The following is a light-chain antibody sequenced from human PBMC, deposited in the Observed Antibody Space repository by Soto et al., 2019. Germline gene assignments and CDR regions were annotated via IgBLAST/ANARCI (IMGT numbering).Light chain of an antibody. V-gene: IGKV2-30*02. J-gene: IGKJ2*01. CDR2: KVS. CDR3: MKGTNWPPYT. CDR1: QSLVHSDGNTY. Sequence: DVVMTQSPLFLPVTLGQPASISCRSSQSLVHSDGNTYLNWFHQRPGQSPRRLIYKVSNRDSGVPDRFSGSGSDTDFTLKISGVEAEDVGVYYCMKGTNWPPYTFGQGTKLEIK.